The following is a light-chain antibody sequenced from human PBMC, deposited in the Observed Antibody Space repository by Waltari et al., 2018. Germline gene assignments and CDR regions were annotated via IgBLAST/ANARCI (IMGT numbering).Light chain of an antibody. J-gene: IGLJ3*02. V-gene: IGLV2-14*01. CDR2: DVS. CDR1: NSDIGFYNY. CDR3: NSYTGSNSWV. Sequence: QSALTQPASVSGSPGQSITISCTGTNSDIGFYNYVSWYRQYPGKAHKLIIYDVSERPSGVSSRFSASKSGNTASLTISGLQADDEADYYCNSYTGSNSWVFGGGTKVTVL.